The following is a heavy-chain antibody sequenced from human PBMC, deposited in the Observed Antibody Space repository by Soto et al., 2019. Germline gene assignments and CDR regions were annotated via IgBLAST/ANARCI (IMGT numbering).Heavy chain of an antibody. J-gene: IGHJ5*02. V-gene: IGHV3-23*01. Sequence: VQLLESGGNLVQSGGSLRLSCAASGFTFSSYAMSWVRQAPGKGLEWVSSISGGGDGTYYADSVKGRFTISRDNSKNTLYLQMNSLGIDDTAVYYCAKDPDYGDTSSYPSPPPWGRGTLVTVSS. CDR2: ISGGGDGT. CDR1: GFTFSSYA. CDR3: AKDPDYGDTSSYPSPPP. D-gene: IGHD4-17*01.